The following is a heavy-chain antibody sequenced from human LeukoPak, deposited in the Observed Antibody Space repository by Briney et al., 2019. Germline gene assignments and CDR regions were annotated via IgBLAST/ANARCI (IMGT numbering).Heavy chain of an antibody. V-gene: IGHV3-74*01. D-gene: IGHD3-10*01. CDR2: INSDGSST. Sequence: TGGSLRLSCAASGFTFSSYWMHWVRQAPGKGLVWVSRINSDGSSTNYADSVEGRFTISRDNAKNTLHLQMNSLRAEDTAVYYCARGARGSGTASDYWGQGTLVTVSS. CDR1: GFTFSSYW. CDR3: ARGARGSGTASDY. J-gene: IGHJ4*02.